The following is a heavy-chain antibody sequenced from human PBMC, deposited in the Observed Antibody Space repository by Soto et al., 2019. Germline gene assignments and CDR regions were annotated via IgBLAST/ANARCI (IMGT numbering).Heavy chain of an antibody. D-gene: IGHD3-22*01. CDR2: ISGSGGST. CDR3: AKVPQSYYYDSSGYYWDY. J-gene: IGHJ4*02. V-gene: IGHV3-23*01. CDR1: GFTFSSYA. Sequence: GGSLRLSCAASGFTFSSYAMSWVRQAPGKGLEWVSAISGSGGSTYYADSVKGRFTISRDNSKNTLYRQMNSLRAEDTAVYYCAKVPQSYYYDSSGYYWDYWGQGTLVTVSS.